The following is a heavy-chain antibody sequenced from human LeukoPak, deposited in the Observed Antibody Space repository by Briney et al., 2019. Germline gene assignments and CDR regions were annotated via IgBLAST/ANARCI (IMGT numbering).Heavy chain of an antibody. CDR1: GFTFSTYG. CDR2: INNSGRST. V-gene: IGHV3-23*01. Sequence: PGGSLRLSCAASGFTFSTYGMNWVRQAPGKGLEWVSAINNSGRSTYYADSVKGRFTISRDNSKNTLYLHMNSLGAEDTAVYYCAKTCFDYRRGYYYYYYMDVWGKGTTVTISS. D-gene: IGHD3-9*01. CDR3: AKTCFDYRRGYYYYYYMDV. J-gene: IGHJ6*03.